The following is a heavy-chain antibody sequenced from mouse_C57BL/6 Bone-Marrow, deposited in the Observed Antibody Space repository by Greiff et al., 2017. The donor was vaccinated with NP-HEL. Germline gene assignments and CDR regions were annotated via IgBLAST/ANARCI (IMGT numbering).Heavy chain of an antibody. J-gene: IGHJ4*01. V-gene: IGHV1-72*01. D-gene: IGHD1-1*01. CDR1: GYTFTSYW. CDR3: ARGPLYGSPYAMDY. CDR2: IDPNSGGT. Sequence: QVQLKQPGAELVKPGASVKLSCKASGYTFTSYWMHWVKQRPGRGLEWIGRIDPNSGGTKYNEKFKSKATLTVDKPSSTAYMQLSSLTSEDSAVYYCARGPLYGSPYAMDYWGQGTSVTVSS.